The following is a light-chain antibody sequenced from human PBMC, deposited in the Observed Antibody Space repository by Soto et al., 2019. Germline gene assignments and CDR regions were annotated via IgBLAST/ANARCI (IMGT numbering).Light chain of an antibody. CDR1: SSDVGSYNL. Sequence: QSALTQPASVSGSPGQSITISCTGTSSDVGSYNLVSWYQHHPGKAPKLMIYEGSKRPSGVSNRFSGSKSGNTASLTISGLQAEDEADYYCCSYTSSSTLYVFGTGTKLTVL. CDR3: CSYTSSSTLYV. J-gene: IGLJ1*01. V-gene: IGLV2-14*02. CDR2: EGS.